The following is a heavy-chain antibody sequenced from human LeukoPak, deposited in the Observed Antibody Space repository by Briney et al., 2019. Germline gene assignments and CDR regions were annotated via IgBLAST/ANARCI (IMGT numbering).Heavy chain of an antibody. Sequence: GAAVKVSFKASGGTFSIYAISWVRQAPGQGLEWMGRFIPILGIANYAQKFQGRVTITADKSTSTAYMQLSSLRSEDTAVYYCARDQEMGYYYGMDVWGQGTTVTVSS. D-gene: IGHD5-24*01. CDR1: GGTFSIYA. V-gene: IGHV1-69*04. J-gene: IGHJ6*02. CDR3: ARDQEMGYYYGMDV. CDR2: FIPILGIA.